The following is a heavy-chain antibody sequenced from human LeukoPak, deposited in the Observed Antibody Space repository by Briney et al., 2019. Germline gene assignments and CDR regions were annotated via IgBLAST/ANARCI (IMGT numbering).Heavy chain of an antibody. CDR1: GGTFRSYA. D-gene: IGHD5-18*01. CDR2: IIPIFGTA. CDR3: ARDQGYRYGYGDFDY. V-gene: IGHV1-69*13. Sequence: ASVKVSFKAPGGTFRSYAISWVRQAPGQGLEWMGGIIPIFGTANYAQKFQGRVTITADESTSTAYMELSSLRSEDTAVYYCARDQGYRYGYGDFDYWGQGTLVAVSS. J-gene: IGHJ4*02.